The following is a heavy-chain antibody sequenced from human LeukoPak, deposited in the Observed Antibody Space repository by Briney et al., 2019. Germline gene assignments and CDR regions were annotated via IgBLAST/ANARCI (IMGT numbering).Heavy chain of an antibody. CDR2: ISGSGGST. D-gene: IGHD3-3*01. CDR1: GFTFSSYA. CDR3: AKDPSLWRGGFDY. J-gene: IGHJ4*02. Sequence: GGSLRLSCAASGFTFSSYAMTWVRHAPGKGLEWVSAISGSGGSTHYADSVKGRFTISRDNPKNTLYLQMNSLRTEDTAVYFCAKDPSLWRGGFDYCGEGALVTVSS. V-gene: IGHV3-23*01.